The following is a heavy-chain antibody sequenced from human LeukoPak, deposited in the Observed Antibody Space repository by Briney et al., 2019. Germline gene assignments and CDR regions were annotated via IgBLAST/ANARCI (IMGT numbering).Heavy chain of an antibody. D-gene: IGHD3-3*01. J-gene: IGHJ6*03. V-gene: IGHV3-66*02. CDR3: ARDPSHITIFGVVTPSYYYYMDV. CDR2: IYSGGST. CDR1: GFTVSSNC. Sequence: GGSLRLSCAASGFTVSSNCMSWVRQAPGKGWEWVSVIYSGGSTYYADSVKGRFTISRDNSKNTLYLQMNSLRAEDTAVYYCARDPSHITIFGVVTPSYYYYMDVWGKGTTVTVSS.